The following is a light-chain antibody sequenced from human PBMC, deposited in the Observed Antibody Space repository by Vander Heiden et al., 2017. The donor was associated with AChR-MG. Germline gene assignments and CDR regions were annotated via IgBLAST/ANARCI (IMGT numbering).Light chain of an antibody. J-gene: IGKJ2*01. Sequence: EIVMTQSPATLSVSPGEGATLSCRASQSVNSNLAWYQQKPGQAPRLLIYGASTRATGIPARFSGSGFGTEFTLTISSLQSEDFAVYYCQQYNNGPPYTFGQGTKLEIK. CDR2: GAS. CDR3: QQYNNGPPYT. CDR1: QSVNSN. V-gene: IGKV3-15*01.